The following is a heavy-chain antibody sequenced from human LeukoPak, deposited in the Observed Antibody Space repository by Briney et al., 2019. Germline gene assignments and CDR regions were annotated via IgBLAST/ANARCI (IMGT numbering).Heavy chain of an antibody. J-gene: IGHJ4*02. CDR3: AKDIRGDGYNSRFEY. CDR1: GFALDDYA. V-gene: IGHV3-43*02. Sequence: GGSLRLSCAASGFALDDYAMHRVRQAPGTGLEWVSLISGDGGSTYYADSVKGRFTISRDNSKNSLYLQMNSLRTEDTALYYCAKDIRGDGYNSRFEYWGQGTLVTVS. CDR2: ISGDGGST. D-gene: IGHD5-24*01.